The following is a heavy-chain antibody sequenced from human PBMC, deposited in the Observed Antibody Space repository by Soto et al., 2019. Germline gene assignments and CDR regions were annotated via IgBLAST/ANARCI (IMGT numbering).Heavy chain of an antibody. CDR2: VSGDAKNT. V-gene: IGHV3-23*01. J-gene: IGHJ5*02. D-gene: IGHD6-19*01. CDR3: AQTHTSGWYDFDP. CDR1: GFTFSRFA. Sequence: PGGSLRLSCAASGFTFSRFAMSWVRQAPGKGLEWVSTVSGDAKNTYYADSVKGRFTISRDNSRNTIFLQMNSLRAEETAVYFCAQTHTSGWYDFDPWGTGTLVTVSS.